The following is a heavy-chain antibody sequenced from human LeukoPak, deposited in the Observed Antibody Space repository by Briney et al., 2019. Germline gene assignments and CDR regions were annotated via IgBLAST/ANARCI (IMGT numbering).Heavy chain of an antibody. CDR2: IKRQTAGGTT. D-gene: IGHD3-10*01. J-gene: IGHJ4*02. CDR3: TTGGSYDY. Sequence: SGGSLRLSCAASGFTSSNGWMNWVREAPGKGLEWVGRIKRQTAGGTTDYAAPVKGRFTVSRDDSKNTLYVQMDSLKTEDTAVYYCTTGGSYDYWGQGTLVTVSS. CDR1: GFTSSNGW. V-gene: IGHV3-15*07.